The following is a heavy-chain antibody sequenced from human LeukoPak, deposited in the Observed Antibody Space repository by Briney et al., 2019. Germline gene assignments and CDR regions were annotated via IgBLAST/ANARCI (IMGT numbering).Heavy chain of an antibody. J-gene: IGHJ4*02. CDR1: GFIFSNYS. CDR3: AVLTYQLLDYYFDY. CDR2: ISSSGSTI. D-gene: IGHD2-2*01. Sequence: GGSLRLSCAASGFIFSNYSMNWVRQAPGKGLEWVSYISSSGSTIYYADSVKGRFTISRDNAKNSLYLQMNSLRAEDTAVYYCAVLTYQLLDYYFDYWGQGTLVTVSS. V-gene: IGHV3-48*01.